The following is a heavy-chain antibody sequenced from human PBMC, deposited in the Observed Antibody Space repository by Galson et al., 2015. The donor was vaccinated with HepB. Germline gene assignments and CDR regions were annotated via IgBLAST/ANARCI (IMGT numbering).Heavy chain of an antibody. CDR2: FSGSSSNT. J-gene: IGHJ3*02. D-gene: IGHD3-10*01. CDR3: AKDSFDYRSGNNDGFDM. Sequence: ALRLACAASGFSFGSYEMSWVRQAPGEGLEWVSIFSGSSSNTYYADSVKGRFSIPRDNSKSILYLQLNSLRAEDTAVYYCAKDSFDYRSGNNDGFDMWGQGTMVTVSS. CDR1: GFSFGSYE. V-gene: IGHV3-23*01.